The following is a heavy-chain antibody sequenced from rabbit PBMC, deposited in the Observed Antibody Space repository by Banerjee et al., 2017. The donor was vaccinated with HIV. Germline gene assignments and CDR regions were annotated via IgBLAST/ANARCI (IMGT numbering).Heavy chain of an antibody. CDR2: IGAGSSGTT. D-gene: IGHD8-1*01. CDR3: ARDHAATYYTGYYFIL. CDR1: GFTLSSYW. V-gene: IGHV1S45*01. J-gene: IGHJ4*01. Sequence: QEQLVESGGGLVQPEGSLTLTCKASGFTLSSYWMWWVRQAPGKGLEWIACIGAGSSGTTYYASWAKGRFTISRPSSTTVTLQMSSLTAADTATYFCARDHAATYYTGYYFILWGQGTLVTVS.